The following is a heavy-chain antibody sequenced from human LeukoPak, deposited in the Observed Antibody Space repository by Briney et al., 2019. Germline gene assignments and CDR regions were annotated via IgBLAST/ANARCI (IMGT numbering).Heavy chain of an antibody. CDR3: AKDGGLWVSAHWGDS. CDR1: GFTFSSYT. J-gene: IGHJ4*02. CDR2: ITTGGPNT. Sequence: GGSLRLSCAASGFTFSSYTMSWVRQAPGKGLKWVSTITTGGPNTYYADSVKGRFTVSRDDSKNTLYLQMNSLRAEDTAVYYCAKDGGLWVSAHWGDSWGRGTLVTVSS. D-gene: IGHD7-27*01. V-gene: IGHV3-23*01.